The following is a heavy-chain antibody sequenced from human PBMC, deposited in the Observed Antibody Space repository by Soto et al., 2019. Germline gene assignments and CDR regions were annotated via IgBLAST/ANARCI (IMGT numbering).Heavy chain of an antibody. CDR1: GGSFSGYY. V-gene: IGHV4-34*01. D-gene: IGHD4-17*01. CDR2: INHSGST. CDR3: ARSLRRSPAGYYYYYGMDV. J-gene: IGHJ6*02. Sequence: LPLTCAVYGGSFSGYYWSWIRQPPGKGLEWIGEINHSGSTNYNPSLKSRVTISVDTSKNQFSLKLSSVTAADTAVYYCARSLRRSPAGYYYYYGMDVWGQGTTVTVSS.